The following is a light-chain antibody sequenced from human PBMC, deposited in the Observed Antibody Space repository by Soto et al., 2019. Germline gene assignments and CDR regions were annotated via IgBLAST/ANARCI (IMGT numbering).Light chain of an antibody. CDR3: QQYNNWPPGAT. V-gene: IGKV3-15*01. J-gene: IGKJ3*01. CDR2: YAS. CDR1: LTVSNN. Sequence: DIVMTQSPPTLSVSPGESVTLSCRASLTVSNNLAWYQQKPGQAPRLLISYASTRATGIPARFSGTGSGKEFTLTISNLQSEDFAVYYCQQYNNWPPGATFGPGTKVEI.